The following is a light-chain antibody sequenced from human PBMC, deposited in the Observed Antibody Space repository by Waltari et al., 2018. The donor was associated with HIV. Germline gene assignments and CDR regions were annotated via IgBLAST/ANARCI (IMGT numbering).Light chain of an antibody. CDR2: DAS. CDR1: QNVKSN. J-gene: IGKJ1*01. Sequence: EVVMTQSPATLGVSPGERVTLSCRTSQNVKSNLAWYQQKPGEAPRLLLQDASTTTSGVAARFSGSGSGTDFTLTISSLQSEDFAVYYCQQYYHWPRTFGQGTRV. CDR3: QQYYHWPRT. V-gene: IGKV3D-15*01.